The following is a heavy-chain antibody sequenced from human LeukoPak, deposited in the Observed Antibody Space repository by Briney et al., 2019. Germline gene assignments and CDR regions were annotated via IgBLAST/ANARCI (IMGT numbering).Heavy chain of an antibody. V-gene: IGHV4-34*01. CDR2: INHSGST. D-gene: IGHD2-2*01. CDR3: ARGSTSYLIRRYCYGMDV. Sequence: PSETLSLTCAVYGGSFSGYYWSWIRQPPGKGLEWIGEINHSGSTNYNPSLKSRVTISVDTSKNQFSLKLSSVTAADTAVYYCARGSTSYLIRRYCYGMDVWGQGTTVTVSS. CDR1: GGSFSGYY. J-gene: IGHJ6*02.